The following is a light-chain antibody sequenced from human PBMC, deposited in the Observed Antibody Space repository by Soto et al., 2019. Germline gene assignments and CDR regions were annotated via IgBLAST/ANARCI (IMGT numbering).Light chain of an antibody. Sequence: EIVLTQSPVTLSLSPGERATLSCRASQSVFSSLAWYQQKPGQAPRLLIYDASTRATAIPARFKGSGSGTDLTLTVSSLEHKDFAVYYCHQRSNWPLTFGGGTKVEFK. J-gene: IGKJ4*01. CDR3: HQRSNWPLT. V-gene: IGKV3-11*01. CDR1: QSVFSS. CDR2: DAS.